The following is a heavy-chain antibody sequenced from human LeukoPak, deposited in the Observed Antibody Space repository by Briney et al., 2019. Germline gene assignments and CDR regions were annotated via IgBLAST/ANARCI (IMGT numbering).Heavy chain of an antibody. CDR3: ARDRGTYYYDSSGYLFDY. CDR2: INNDGSST. D-gene: IGHD3-22*01. J-gene: IGHJ4*02. Sequence: GGSLRLSCAASGFTFSSYWMHWVRQAPGKGLVWVSRINNDGSSTSYADSVKGRFTISRDNAKNTLYLQMNSLRAEDTAVYYCARDRGTYYYDSSGYLFDYWGQGTLVTVSS. V-gene: IGHV3-74*01. CDR1: GFTFSSYW.